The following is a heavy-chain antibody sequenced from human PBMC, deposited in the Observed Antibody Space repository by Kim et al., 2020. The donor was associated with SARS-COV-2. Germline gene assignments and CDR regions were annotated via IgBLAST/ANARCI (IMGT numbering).Heavy chain of an antibody. D-gene: IGHD6-19*01. Sequence: GGSLRLSCAASGFTFSSYWMPWVRQAPGKGLEWVANIKQDGNQKYYVDSVKGRFTISRDNAKNTLYLQMNSLRAKDTAVYYCARDRDVYSSGKDAFDIWGQGTMVTVSS. J-gene: IGHJ3*02. V-gene: IGHV3-7*01. CDR2: IKQDGNQK. CDR1: GFTFSSYW. CDR3: ARDRDVYSSGKDAFDI.